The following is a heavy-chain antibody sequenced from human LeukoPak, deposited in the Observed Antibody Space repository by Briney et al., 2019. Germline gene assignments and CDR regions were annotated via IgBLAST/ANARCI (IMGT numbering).Heavy chain of an antibody. Sequence: GRSLRLSCAASGFTFSSYGMHWVRQAPGKGLEWVAVIWYDGSNKYYADSVKGRFTISRDNSKNTLYLRMNSLRAEDTAVYYCARDALGYSYGDYWGQGTLVTVSS. D-gene: IGHD5-18*01. V-gene: IGHV3-33*01. CDR1: GFTFSSYG. CDR3: ARDALGYSYGDY. J-gene: IGHJ4*02. CDR2: IWYDGSNK.